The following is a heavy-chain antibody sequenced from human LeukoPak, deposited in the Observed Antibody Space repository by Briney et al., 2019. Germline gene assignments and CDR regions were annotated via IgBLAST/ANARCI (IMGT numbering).Heavy chain of an antibody. V-gene: IGHV3-30*02. Sequence: PGGSLRLSCAASGFTFSSYGMHWVRQAPGKGLEWVAFIQYDGGDEYYTDSVKGRFTISRDNSKNTLYLQMNSLRAEDTAVYFCAKLVYTTSSTFDYWGQGTLVTVSS. J-gene: IGHJ4*02. D-gene: IGHD6-6*01. CDR1: GFTFSSYG. CDR3: AKLVYTTSSTFDY. CDR2: IQYDGGDE.